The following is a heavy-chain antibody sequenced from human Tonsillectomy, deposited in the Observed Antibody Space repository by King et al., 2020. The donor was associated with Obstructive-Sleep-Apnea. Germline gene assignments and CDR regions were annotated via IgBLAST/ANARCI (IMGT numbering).Heavy chain of an antibody. CDR3: ARGGVGFVY. D-gene: IGHD6-25*01. V-gene: IGHV3-7*03. Sequence: QLVQSGGGLVQPGGSLRLSCTASGFTFSSFWMTWVRQAPGKGLEWVANIKQDGSEKYYVDSVKGRFTISRDNAKNSLYLQMNSLRAEDTAVYYCARGGVGFVYWGQGTLVTVSS. CDR1: GFTFSSFW. J-gene: IGHJ4*02. CDR2: IKQDGSEK.